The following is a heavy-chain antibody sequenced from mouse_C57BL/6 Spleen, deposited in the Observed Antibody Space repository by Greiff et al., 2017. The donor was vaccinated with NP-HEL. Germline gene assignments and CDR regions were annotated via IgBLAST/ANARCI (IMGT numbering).Heavy chain of an antibody. D-gene: IGHD1-1*01. J-gene: IGHJ3*01. CDR2: IYPGDGDT. CDR3: AREPPLLLGFAY. V-gene: IGHV1-82*01. Sequence: VQLQQSGPELVKPGASVKISCKASGYAFSSSWMNWVKQRPGTGLEWIGRIYPGDGDTNYNGKFKGKATLTADKSSSTAYMQLSSLTSEDSAVYFCAREPPLLLGFAYWGQGTLVTVSA. CDR1: GYAFSSSW.